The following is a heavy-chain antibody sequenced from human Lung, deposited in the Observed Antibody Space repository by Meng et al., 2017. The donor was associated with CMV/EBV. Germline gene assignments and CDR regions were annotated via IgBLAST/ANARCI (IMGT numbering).Heavy chain of an antibody. V-gene: IGHV3-21*01. CDR1: GFTFSSYS. CDR3: ARGSSSSWYEGSYYFVY. CDR2: ISSSSSYI. J-gene: IGHJ4*02. D-gene: IGHD6-13*01. Sequence: GGSLRLSCAASGFTFSSYSMNWVRQAPGKGLEWVSSISSSSSYIYYADSVKGRFTISRDNAKNSLYLQMNSLRAEDTAVYYCARGSSSSWYEGSYYFVYWGQGTLVTVSS.